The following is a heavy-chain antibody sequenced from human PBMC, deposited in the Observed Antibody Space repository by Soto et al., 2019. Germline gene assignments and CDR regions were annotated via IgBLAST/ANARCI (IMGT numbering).Heavy chain of an antibody. CDR2: IYYSGST. D-gene: IGHD3-10*01. J-gene: IGHJ4*02. CDR1: GGSISSSSYY. CDR3: ARGVTMVRGGCTDY. Sequence: PSETLSLTCTVSGGSISSSSYYWGWIRQPPGKGLEWIGSIYYSGSTYYNPSLKSRVTISVDTSKNQFSLKLSSVTAADTAVYYCARGVTMVRGGCTDYWGQGTLVTVSS. V-gene: IGHV4-39*01.